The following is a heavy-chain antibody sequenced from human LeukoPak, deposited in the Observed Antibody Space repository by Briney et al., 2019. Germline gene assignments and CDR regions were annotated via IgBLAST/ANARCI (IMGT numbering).Heavy chain of an antibody. D-gene: IGHD4-11*01. CDR2: INPDSGAT. CDR3: ARPALQTLGA. Sequence: ASVKVSCKASGYTFTAYYIHWVRQAPGQGLEWMGWINPDSGATNYAQNFQGRVTMTRDMSISTAYMDLSSLRSDDTAVYYCARPALQTLGAWGQGTLVTVSS. V-gene: IGHV1-2*02. J-gene: IGHJ5*02. CDR1: GYTFTAYY.